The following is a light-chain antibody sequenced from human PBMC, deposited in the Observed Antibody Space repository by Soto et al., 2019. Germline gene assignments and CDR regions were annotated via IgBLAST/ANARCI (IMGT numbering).Light chain of an antibody. CDR1: QSISSN. V-gene: IGKV3-15*01. Sequence: EIVMTQSPATLSVSPGERATLSCRASQSISSNLAWYQQKPGQAPRLLIYGASTRATGFPARFSGSGSGTDFTLTISSLQSEDFAVYYCQQFNNWPLTFGGGTKVETK. CDR3: QQFNNWPLT. CDR2: GAS. J-gene: IGKJ4*01.